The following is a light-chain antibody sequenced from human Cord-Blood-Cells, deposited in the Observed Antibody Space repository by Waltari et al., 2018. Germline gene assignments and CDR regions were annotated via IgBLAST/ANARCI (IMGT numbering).Light chain of an antibody. CDR2: SNN. V-gene: IGLV1-44*01. J-gene: IGLJ3*02. CDR3: AAWDDSLNGRV. CDR1: SSNIGSNT. Sequence: QSVLTQPPSASGTPGQRGTISCSGSSSNIGSNTVNCYQQLPGTAPKLLIYSNNQRPSGVPDRFSGSKSGTSASLAISGLQSEDEADYYCAAWDDSLNGRVFGGGTKLTVL.